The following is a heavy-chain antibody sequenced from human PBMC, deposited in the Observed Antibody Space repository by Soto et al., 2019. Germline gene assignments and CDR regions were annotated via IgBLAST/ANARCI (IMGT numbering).Heavy chain of an antibody. CDR1: GYTFTSYG. Sequence: ASVKVSCKASGYTFTSYGISWVRQAPGQGLEWMGWISAYNGNTNYAQKLQGRVTMTTDTSTSTAYMELRSLRSDDTAVYYCARRYYYDSSGYYYIFDYWGQGTLVTAPQ. V-gene: IGHV1-18*01. J-gene: IGHJ4*02. CDR2: ISAYNGNT. D-gene: IGHD3-22*01. CDR3: ARRYYYDSSGYYYIFDY.